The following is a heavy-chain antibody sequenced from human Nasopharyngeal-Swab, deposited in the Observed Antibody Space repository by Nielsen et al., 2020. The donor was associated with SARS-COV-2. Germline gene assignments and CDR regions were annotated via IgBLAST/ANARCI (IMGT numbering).Heavy chain of an antibody. CDR2: INAGNGNT. D-gene: IGHD3-22*01. CDR3: ARGPPPTNYYDSSGYYYRYGMDV. Sequence: WVRQAPGQGLDGLGWINAGNGNTEYSQKFQGRVTITRDTSASTAYMELSSLRSEDTAVYYSARGPPPTNYYDSSGYYYRYGMDVWGQGTTVTVSS. V-gene: IGHV1-3*01. J-gene: IGHJ6*02.